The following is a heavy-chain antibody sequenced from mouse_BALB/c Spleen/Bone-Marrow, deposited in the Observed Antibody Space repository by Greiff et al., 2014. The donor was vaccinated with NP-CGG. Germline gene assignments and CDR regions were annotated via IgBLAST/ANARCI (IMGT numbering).Heavy chain of an antibody. J-gene: IGHJ4*01. CDR2: LDPETGGT. CDR3: ANWGYYAMDY. Sequence: QVHVKQSGAELVRPGASVTLSCKASGYTFTDYEMHWVKQTPVHGLEWIGTLDPETGGTAYNQKFEDMATLTADKSSTTAYMELRSLTSEDSAIYYCANWGYYAMDYWGQGISVTVSS. D-gene: IGHD4-1*01. V-gene: IGHV1-15*01. CDR1: GYTFTDYE.